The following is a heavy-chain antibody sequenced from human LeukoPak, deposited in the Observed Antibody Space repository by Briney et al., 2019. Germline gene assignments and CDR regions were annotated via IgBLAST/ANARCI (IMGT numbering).Heavy chain of an antibody. CDR3: ARGGSVAGMFYYYYGMDV. J-gene: IGHJ6*02. Sequence: PGGSLRLSCSASGFSFSICSMHWVRQAPGKGLEYVSAISNNGGHTNYADSVKGRFTISRDNSKNTLYLQMSSLRAEDTAVYYCARGGSVAGMFYYYYGMDVWGQGTTVTVSS. CDR1: GFSFSICS. D-gene: IGHD6-19*01. CDR2: ISNNGGHT. V-gene: IGHV3-64D*09.